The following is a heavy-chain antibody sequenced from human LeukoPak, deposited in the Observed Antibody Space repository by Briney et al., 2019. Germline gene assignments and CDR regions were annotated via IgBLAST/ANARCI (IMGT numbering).Heavy chain of an antibody. CDR1: GGSISSSNW. CDR2: IYHSGST. D-gene: IGHD3-16*01. Sequence: SETLSLTCAVSGGSISSSNWWSWVRQPPGKGLEWIGEIYHSGSTNYNPSLKSRVTISVDKSKNQFSLKLSSVTAADTAVYYCAGGGSSGYGSFDYWGQGTLVTVSS. CDR3: AGGGSSGYGSFDY. V-gene: IGHV4-4*02. J-gene: IGHJ4*02.